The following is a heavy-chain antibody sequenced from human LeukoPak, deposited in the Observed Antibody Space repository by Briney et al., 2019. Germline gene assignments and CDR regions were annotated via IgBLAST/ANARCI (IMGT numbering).Heavy chain of an antibody. V-gene: IGHV1-69*13. Sequence: GASVKVSCKASGGTFSTYAIDWVRQAPGQGLEWMGGIIPIFGTTNYAQKFQGRVTITAVESMRTAYMELSSLRSEDTAVYYCATVGRGRAFDIWGQGTMVTVSS. D-gene: IGHD1-26*01. CDR3: ATVGRGRAFDI. CDR1: GGTFSTYA. CDR2: IIPIFGTT. J-gene: IGHJ3*02.